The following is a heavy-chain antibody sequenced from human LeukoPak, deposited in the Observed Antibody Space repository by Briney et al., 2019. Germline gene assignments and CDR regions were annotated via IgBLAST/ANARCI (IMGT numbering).Heavy chain of an antibody. J-gene: IGHJ4*02. CDR1: GFPLSSYS. D-gene: IGHD2-15*01. CDR3: VRVKGSYFDY. V-gene: IGHV3-48*01. Sequence: GGSLRLSCAASGFPLSSYSINWVRQAPGKGLEWVSYISSSGSAIYYVDSVKGRFTVSRDNAKNSLFLQMNSPRAEDTSVYYCVRVKGSYFDYWGQGALVTVSS. CDR2: ISSSGSAI.